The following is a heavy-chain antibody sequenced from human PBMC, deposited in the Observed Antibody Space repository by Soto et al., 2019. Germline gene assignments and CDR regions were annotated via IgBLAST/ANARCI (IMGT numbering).Heavy chain of an antibody. D-gene: IGHD5-12*01. V-gene: IGHV4-61*01. CDR3: ARQVDIAQFTDYLDC. CDR2: IYYSGST. Sequence: PSETLSLTCIVSGGSVSSGSYYWNWIRQPPGKGLEWIGYIYYSGSTNYNPSLKSRVTISLDTSKNQFSLKLSSVTAADAAVYYCARQVDIAQFTDYLDCWGQGALVTVSS. J-gene: IGHJ4*02. CDR1: GGSVSSGSYY.